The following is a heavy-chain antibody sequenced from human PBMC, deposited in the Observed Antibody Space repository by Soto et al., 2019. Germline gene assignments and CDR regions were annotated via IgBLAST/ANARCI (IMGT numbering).Heavy chain of an antibody. CDR3: AKDLRSSRYWYFDL. J-gene: IGHJ2*01. CDR1: GFTFSSYA. V-gene: IGHV3-23*01. CDR2: ISSSGGTT. Sequence: LRLSCAASGFTFSSYAMNWVRQAPGEGLEWVSGISSSGGTTYYADSVKGRFTISRDNSKNTLDLQMNSLRAEDTAVYYCAKDLRSSRYWYFDLWGRGTLVTVSS.